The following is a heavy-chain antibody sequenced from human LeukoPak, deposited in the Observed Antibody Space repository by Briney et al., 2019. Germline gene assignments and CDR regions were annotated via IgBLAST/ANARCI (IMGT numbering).Heavy chain of an antibody. Sequence: GGSLRLSCAASGFTFSNFAMHWVRQAPGKGLEWVAIISYDGSNQYYADSVKGLFTISRDSSQNTLYLQMNSLRAEDTAVYYCARELTGYWQQYWGQGTLVTVSS. V-gene: IGHV3-30*04. D-gene: IGHD3-9*01. CDR2: ISYDGSNQ. CDR1: GFTFSNFA. J-gene: IGHJ4*02. CDR3: ARELTGYWQQY.